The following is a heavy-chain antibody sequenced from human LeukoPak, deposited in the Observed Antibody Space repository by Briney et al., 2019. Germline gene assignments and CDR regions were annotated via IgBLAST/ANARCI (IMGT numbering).Heavy chain of an antibody. CDR1: GFTPSKED. CDR2: SVTCDT. Sequence: GRSMSLACAPAGFTPSKEDSHWVRPPPRRVQEWDAASVTCDTYYADSAKGRYTISREDAANSLYLQMRSLGAGDTALYYCTKEFCGSRAACAGGSYYDFWGRGALVTVSS. CDR3: TKEFCGSRAACAGGSYYDF. V-gene: IGHV3-13*01. D-gene: IGHD2-15*01. J-gene: IGHJ2*01.